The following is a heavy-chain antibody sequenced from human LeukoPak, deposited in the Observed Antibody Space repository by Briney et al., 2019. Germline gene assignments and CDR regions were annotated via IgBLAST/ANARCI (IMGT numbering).Heavy chain of an antibody. J-gene: IGHJ4*02. CDR2: ISHDGSNK. Sequence: PGGSLRLSCAASGFTFSSYGMHWVRQAPGKGLEWVAVISHDGSNKYYADYVKGRFTISRDNSKNTLYLQMNSLRDEDTAVYYCAKDGGRSTTGTTPLIVYWGRGALVAVSS. D-gene: IGHD1-1*01. V-gene: IGHV3-30*18. CDR1: GFTFSSYG. CDR3: AKDGGRSTTGTTPLIVY.